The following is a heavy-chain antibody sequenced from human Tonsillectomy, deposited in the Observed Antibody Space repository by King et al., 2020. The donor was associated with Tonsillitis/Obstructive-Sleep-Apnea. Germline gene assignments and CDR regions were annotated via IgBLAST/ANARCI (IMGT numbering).Heavy chain of an antibody. D-gene: IGHD3-10*01. CDR3: ATDLDYYGSGSSYSPNFDY. CDR1: GYTLTELS. J-gene: IGHJ4*02. Sequence: QLVQSGAEVKKPGASVKVSCKVSGYTLTELSMHWVRQAPGKGLEWMGGFDPEYGETFYAQKFQGRVTITEATSTDTAYMELSSLRSEDTAVYYCATDLDYYGSGSSYSPNFDYWGQGTLVTVSS. CDR2: FDPEYGET. V-gene: IGHV1-24*01.